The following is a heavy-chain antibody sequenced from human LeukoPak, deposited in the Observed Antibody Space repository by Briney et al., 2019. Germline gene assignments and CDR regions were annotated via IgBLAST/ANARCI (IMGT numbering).Heavy chain of an antibody. D-gene: IGHD3-3*01. CDR3: ASSWEIFGVVSPYYYYGLHV. CDR1: GGSVSSGSYY. J-gene: IGHJ6*02. Sequence: SATLSLTCTVSGGSVSSGSYYWSWLQQPPGKGLEWIGYIYYSGNTNYSPSLKSRVTISVDTSENQFSLKLSSVTAADTAVYYCASSWEIFGVVSPYYYYGLHVWGQGTTVTVSS. CDR2: IYYSGNT. V-gene: IGHV4-61*01.